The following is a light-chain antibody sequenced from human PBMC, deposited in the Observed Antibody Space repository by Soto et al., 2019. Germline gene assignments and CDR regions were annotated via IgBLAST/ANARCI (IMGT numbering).Light chain of an antibody. J-gene: IGKJ4*01. CDR3: LQDNYNPLT. CDR1: QGVGND. Sequence: AVQMTQSPSSLSASVGDRVTNTCRASQGVGNDLAWYQQRPGKAPNLLIFHASTLQSGVPSRFSGSGSGTDFTLTISGLQPEDSATYYCLQDNYNPLTFGGGTKVDIK. CDR2: HAS. V-gene: IGKV1-6*01.